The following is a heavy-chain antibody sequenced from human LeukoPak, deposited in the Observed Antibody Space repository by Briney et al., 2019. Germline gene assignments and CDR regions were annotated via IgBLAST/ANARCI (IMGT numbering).Heavy chain of an antibody. D-gene: IGHD1-26*01. CDR1: RFTFSSYE. CDR3: ARMTRVGTKPKFYFDS. Sequence: GGSLRLSCAASRFTFSSYEMNWVRQAPGKGLEWVSYISSSGSTKYYVDFVKGRFTISRDNAKNSLFLQMNGLRAEDTAMYYCARMTRVGTKPKFYFDSWGPGTLVTVSS. J-gene: IGHJ4*02. V-gene: IGHV3-48*03. CDR2: ISSSGSTK.